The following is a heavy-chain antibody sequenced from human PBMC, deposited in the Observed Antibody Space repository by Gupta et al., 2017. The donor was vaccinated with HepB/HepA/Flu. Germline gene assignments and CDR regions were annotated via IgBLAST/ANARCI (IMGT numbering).Heavy chain of an antibody. CDR1: GFSLSNARMG. CDR3: ARIYGEFRGFRVLDY. J-gene: IGHJ4*02. Sequence: QVTLKESGLVLVKPTETLTLTCTVSGFSLSNARMGVSWIRQPPGKALEWLAHIFSNDEKSYSTSLKSRLTISKDTSKSQVVLTMTNMDPVDTATYYCARIYGEFRGFRVLDYWGQGTLVTVSS. V-gene: IGHV2-26*01. D-gene: IGHD3-10*01. CDR2: IFSNDEK.